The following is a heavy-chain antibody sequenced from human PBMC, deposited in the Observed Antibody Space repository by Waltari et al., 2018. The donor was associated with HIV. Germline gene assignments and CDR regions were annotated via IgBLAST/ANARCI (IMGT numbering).Heavy chain of an antibody. V-gene: IGHV3-7*01. CDR3: ARRQQLTD. D-gene: IGHD6-13*01. CDR2: IKEDGSEI. CDR1: GFTFSSSW. Sequence: EVRLVESGGGLVQPGGSLRLSCAASGFTFSSSWMTWVRQAPGRGREWVGNIKEDGSEIHYVDSVKGRFTISRDNAKNSLYLQMNSLRAEDTAVYYCARRQQLTDWGQGTLVTVSS. J-gene: IGHJ4*02.